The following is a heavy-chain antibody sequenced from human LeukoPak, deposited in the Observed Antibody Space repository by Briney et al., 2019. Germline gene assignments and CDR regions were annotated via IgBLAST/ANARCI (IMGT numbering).Heavy chain of an antibody. V-gene: IGHV3-21*01. Sequence: PGGSLRLSCAASGFTFSSYSMNWVRQAPGKGLEWVSSISSSSSYIYYADSVKGRFTISRDNAKNSLYLQMNSLRAEDTAVYYCARGSDSGAHFDYWSQGTLVTVSS. D-gene: IGHD2-15*01. CDR2: ISSSSSYI. CDR1: GFTFSSYS. CDR3: ARGSDSGAHFDY. J-gene: IGHJ4*02.